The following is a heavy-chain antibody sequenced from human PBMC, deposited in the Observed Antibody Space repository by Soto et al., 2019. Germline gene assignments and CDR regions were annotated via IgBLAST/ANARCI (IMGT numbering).Heavy chain of an antibody. CDR2: MNPNSGNT. V-gene: IGHV1-8*01. D-gene: IGHD5-12*01. J-gene: IGHJ4*02. CDR3: ARERYSGYVCGY. CDR1: GYTFTSYD. Sequence: QVQLVQSGAEVKKPGASVKVSCKASGYTFTSYDINWVRQATGQGLEWMGWMNPNSGNTGYAQKFQGRGTMPRNTSISTAYMELSSLRSEDTAVYYCARERYSGYVCGYWGQGTLVTVSS.